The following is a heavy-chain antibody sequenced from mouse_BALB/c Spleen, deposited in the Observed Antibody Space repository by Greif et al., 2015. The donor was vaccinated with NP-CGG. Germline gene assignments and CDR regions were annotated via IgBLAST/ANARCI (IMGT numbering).Heavy chain of an antibody. J-gene: IGHJ1*01. CDR1: GFTFSSFG. V-gene: IGHV5-17*02. Sequence: EVQLQESGGGLVQPGGSRKLSCAASGFTFSSFGMHWVRQAPGKGLEWVAYISSGSSTIYYADTVKGRFTISRDNPKNTLFLQMTSLRSEDTAMYYCARHGYGNYVRYFDVWGAGTTVTVSS. CDR2: ISSGSSTI. D-gene: IGHD2-10*02. CDR3: ARHGYGNYVRYFDV.